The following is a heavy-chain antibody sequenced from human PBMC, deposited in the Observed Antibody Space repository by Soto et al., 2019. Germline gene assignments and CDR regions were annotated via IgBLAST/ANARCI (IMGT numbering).Heavy chain of an antibody. CDR1: GGSFSGYD. CDR2: INHSGST. J-gene: IGHJ5*02. V-gene: IGHV4-34*01. Sequence: SETLCLTCAVYGGSFSGYDWSWIRQPPGKGLEWIGEINHSGSTNYNPSLKSRVTISVDTSKNQFSLKLSSVTAADTAVYYCARGHISAAAGLNWFDPWGQGTLVTVSS. D-gene: IGHD6-13*01. CDR3: ARGHISAAAGLNWFDP.